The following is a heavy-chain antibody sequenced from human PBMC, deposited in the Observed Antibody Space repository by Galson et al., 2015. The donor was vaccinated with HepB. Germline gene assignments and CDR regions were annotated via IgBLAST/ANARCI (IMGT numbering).Heavy chain of an antibody. CDR3: TRQDYDFWSGYPYYYYYYYMDV. V-gene: IGHV3-73*01. CDR2: IRSKANSYAT. CDR1: GFTFSGSA. D-gene: IGHD3-3*01. J-gene: IGHJ6*03. Sequence: SLRLSCAASGFTFSGSAMHWVRQASGKGLEWVGRIRSKANSYATAYAASVKGRFTISRDDSKNTAYLQMNSLKTEDTAVYYCTRQDYDFWSGYPYYYYYYYMDVWGKGTTVTVSS.